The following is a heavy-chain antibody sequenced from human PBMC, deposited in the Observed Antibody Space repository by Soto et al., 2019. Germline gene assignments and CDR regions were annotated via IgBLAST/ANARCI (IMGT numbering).Heavy chain of an antibody. CDR1: GFTFTSSA. J-gene: IGHJ6*02. D-gene: IGHD2-2*01. CDR2: IVVGSGNT. CDR3: AATHAVPAAIGGYYYGMDV. Sequence: QMQLVQSGPEVKKPGTSVKVSCKASGFTFTSSAVQWVRQARGQRLEWIGWIVVGSGNTNYAQKFQERVTITRDMSTSTAYMELSSLRSEDTAVYYCAATHAVPAAIGGYYYGMDVWGQGTTVTVSS. V-gene: IGHV1-58*01.